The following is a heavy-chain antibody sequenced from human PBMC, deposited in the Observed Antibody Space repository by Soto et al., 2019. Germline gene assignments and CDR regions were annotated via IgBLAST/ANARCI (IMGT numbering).Heavy chain of an antibody. CDR3: ARDHHGDYSPFDY. Sequence: QVQLQESGPGLVKPSGTLSLTCSVSSGSISSSNWWSWVRQPPGKGLEWIGEIYHSGSTNYNPSLKSRVTISVDKSKNPFSLKLSSVTAADTAVYYCARDHHGDYSPFDYWGQGTLVTVSS. V-gene: IGHV4-4*02. CDR1: SGSISSSNW. J-gene: IGHJ4*02. CDR2: IYHSGST. D-gene: IGHD4-17*01.